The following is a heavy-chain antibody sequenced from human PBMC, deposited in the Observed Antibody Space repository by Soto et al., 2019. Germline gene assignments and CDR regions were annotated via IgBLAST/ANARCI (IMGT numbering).Heavy chain of an antibody. CDR3: ARNGGGYGFDI. J-gene: IGHJ3*02. Sequence: QVHLKQWGAGLLKPSEPLSLTCAVYGGSLSGYNWSWLRQSPGKGLEWIGEVSPRGSTNYDASFKSRVALSIDASKNEFSLKLRSVTGADTAVYLCARNGGGYGFDIWGLGTMVTVSS. CDR2: VSPRGST. D-gene: IGHD5-18*01. CDR1: GGSLSGYN. V-gene: IGHV4-34*02.